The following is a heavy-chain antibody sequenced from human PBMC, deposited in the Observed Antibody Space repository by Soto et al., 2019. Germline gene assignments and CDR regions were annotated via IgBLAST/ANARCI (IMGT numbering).Heavy chain of an antibody. Sequence: PGGSLRLSCAASGFTFSSYAMSWVRQAPGKGLEWVSAISGSGGSTYYADSVKGRFTISRDNSKNTLYLQMNSLRAEDTAVYYCAKVWDSSGYYPGPFDYWGQGTLVTVSS. J-gene: IGHJ4*02. CDR1: GFTFSSYA. D-gene: IGHD3-22*01. CDR2: ISGSGGST. V-gene: IGHV3-23*01. CDR3: AKVWDSSGYYPGPFDY.